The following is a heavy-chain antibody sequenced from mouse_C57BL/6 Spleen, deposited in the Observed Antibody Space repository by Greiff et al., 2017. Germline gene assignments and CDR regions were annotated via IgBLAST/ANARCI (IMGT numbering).Heavy chain of an antibody. Sequence: EVNLVESGGGLVKPGGSLKLSCAASGFTFSSYAMSWVRQTPEKRLEWVATISDGGSYTYYPDNVKGRFTISRDNAKNNLYLQMSHLKSEDTAMYYCAREEAGTGYFDVWGTGTTVTVSS. V-gene: IGHV5-4*01. J-gene: IGHJ1*03. D-gene: IGHD4-1*01. CDR1: GFTFSSYA. CDR3: AREEAGTGYFDV. CDR2: ISDGGSYT.